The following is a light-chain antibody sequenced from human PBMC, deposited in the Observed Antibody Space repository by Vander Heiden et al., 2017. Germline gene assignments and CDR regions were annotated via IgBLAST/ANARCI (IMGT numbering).Light chain of an antibody. CDR3: QQDYSYSST. Sequence: DIQMTQSPSTLSASVGDRVTITCRASQSISSWLAWYQQKPGKAPKLLIYKASSLESGVPSRFSGSGSGTEFTLTISSLQPDDFATYYCQQDYSYSSTFGHGTKVDIK. J-gene: IGKJ3*01. CDR1: QSISSW. CDR2: KAS. V-gene: IGKV1-5*03.